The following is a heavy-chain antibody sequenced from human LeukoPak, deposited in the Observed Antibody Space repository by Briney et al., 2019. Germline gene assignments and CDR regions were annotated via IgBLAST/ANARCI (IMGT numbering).Heavy chain of an antibody. J-gene: IGHJ4*02. CDR3: ARAQSQSGSYRYYFGY. CDR1: GASVGSAGYY. CDR2: IYYISNT. D-gene: IGHD1-26*01. V-gene: IGHV4-61*08. Sequence: SETLSLTCTVSGASVGSAGYYWSWIRQPPGGGLEWIGYIYYISNTNYNPSLKSRVTMSVDPSKNQFSLKLNSVTAADTAVYYCARAQSQSGSYRYYFGYWGQGTLVTVSS.